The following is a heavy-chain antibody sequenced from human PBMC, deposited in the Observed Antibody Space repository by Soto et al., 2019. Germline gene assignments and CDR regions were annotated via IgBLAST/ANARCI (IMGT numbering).Heavy chain of an antibody. J-gene: IGHJ6*02. D-gene: IGHD2-8*01. CDR2: IIPIFGTA. CDR1: GGTFSSYA. V-gene: IGHV1-69*13. CDR3: ARPDTYCTNGVPGCGYYYYGMDV. Sequence: SVKVSCKASGGTFSSYAISWVRQAPGQGLEWMGGIIPIFGTANYAQKFQGRVTITADESTSTAYMELSSLRSEDTAVYYCARPDTYCTNGVPGCGYYYYGMDVWGQGTTVTVSS.